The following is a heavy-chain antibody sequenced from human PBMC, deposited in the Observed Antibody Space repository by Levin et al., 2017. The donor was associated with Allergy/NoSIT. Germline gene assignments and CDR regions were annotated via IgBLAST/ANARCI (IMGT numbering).Heavy chain of an antibody. Sequence: GGSLRLSCAASGFTFSNYGMHWVRQAPGKGLEWVAVISYDGRNKYYADSVKGRFTISRDNSKNTLYLQMDSLRAEDTSIFYCASTGYSSGWYPSYWGQGTLVTVSS. D-gene: IGHD6-19*01. CDR3: ASTGYSSGWYPSY. CDR1: GFTFSNYG. CDR2: ISYDGRNK. V-gene: IGHV3-30*03. J-gene: IGHJ4*02.